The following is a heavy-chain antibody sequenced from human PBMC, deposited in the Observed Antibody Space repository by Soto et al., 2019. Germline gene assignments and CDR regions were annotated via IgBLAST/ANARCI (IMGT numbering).Heavy chain of an antibody. Sequence: XGSLRLSCTASGFTFSMCWMNWVRQVPGKGPEWVSRINDDGSSTNYADTVKGRFTISRDNAKNTMYLQMNALRAEDTAVYYCTRGPRSTSTGTGAFWGQGNLVTVSS. V-gene: IGHV3-74*01. CDR3: TRGPRSTSTGTGAF. CDR2: INDDGSST. J-gene: IGHJ4*02. D-gene: IGHD1-1*01. CDR1: GFTFSMCW.